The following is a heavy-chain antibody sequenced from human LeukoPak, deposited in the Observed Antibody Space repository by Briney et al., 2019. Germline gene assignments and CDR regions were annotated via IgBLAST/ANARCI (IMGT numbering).Heavy chain of an antibody. V-gene: IGHV4-59*01. CDR2: IYFTGTT. D-gene: IGHD6-19*01. CDR1: GGSINSYY. Sequence: SETLSLTCTVSGGSINSYYWTWIRQPPGKGLEWIGYIYFTGTTNYNPSLKSRVTISVDTSKNQFSLKLSSVAAADTAVYYCARFKRAGGWSYFDYWGQGTLVTVSS. J-gene: IGHJ4*02. CDR3: ARFKRAGGWSYFDY.